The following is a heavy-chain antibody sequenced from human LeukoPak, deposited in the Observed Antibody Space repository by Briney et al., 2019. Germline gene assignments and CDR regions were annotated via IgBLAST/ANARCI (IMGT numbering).Heavy chain of an antibody. J-gene: IGHJ6*03. V-gene: IGHV3-23*01. CDR1: GFTFSSCA. CDR2: IRGSGGST. Sequence: GGSLRLSCAASGFTFSSCAMTWVRQAPGKGLECVSAIRGSGGSTYYTDSVKGRFTISRDSSKNTLYLQMNSLRAEDTAVYYCAKGDIGGSIYYYLDVWGKGTTVTVSS. CDR3: AKGDIGGSIYYYLDV. D-gene: IGHD1-26*01.